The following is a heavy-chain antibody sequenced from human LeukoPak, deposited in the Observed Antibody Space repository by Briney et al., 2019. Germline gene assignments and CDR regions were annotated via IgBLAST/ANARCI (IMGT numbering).Heavy chain of an antibody. V-gene: IGHV3-48*04. CDR3: ARVDYYESSGYTDY. CDR2: ISSSSSTI. D-gene: IGHD3-22*01. J-gene: IGHJ4*02. CDR1: GFTFSRYS. Sequence: PGGSLRLSCAASGFTFSRYSMNWVRQAPGKGLEWISYISSSSSTIYYADSVKGRFTISRDNAKNSLCLQMNSMRAEDTAVYYCARVDYYESSGYTDYWGQGTLVAVSS.